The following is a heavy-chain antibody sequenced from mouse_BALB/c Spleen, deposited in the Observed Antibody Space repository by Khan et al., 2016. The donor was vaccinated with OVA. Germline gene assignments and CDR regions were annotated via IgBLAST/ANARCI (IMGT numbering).Heavy chain of an antibody. CDR3: ARAGYGGFAY. J-gene: IGHJ3*01. D-gene: IGHD1-1*02. Sequence: EVELVESGGGLVKPGGSLKLSCAVSGFTFSDYYMYWVRQTPEKRLEWVATISDGGSYTYYPDSVKGRFTISRDNAKNNLYLQMSSLKSEDTAMYDCARAGYGGFAYWGQGTLVTVSA. CDR2: ISDGGSYT. CDR1: GFTFSDYY. V-gene: IGHV5-4*02.